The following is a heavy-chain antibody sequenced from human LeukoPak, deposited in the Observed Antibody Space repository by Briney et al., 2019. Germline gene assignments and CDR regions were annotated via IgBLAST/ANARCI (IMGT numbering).Heavy chain of an antibody. Sequence: ASVSVSCKASGYTFTSYDINWVRQAPGQGLEWMGWMNPNSGNTDYAQKFQGRVTMTRNTSISTAYMEVSSLRSEDTAVYYCARGGEGYGSRSYYDNWFDPWGQGTLVTVSS. CDR3: ARGGEGYGSRSYYDNWFDP. V-gene: IGHV1-8*01. J-gene: IGHJ5*02. D-gene: IGHD3-10*01. CDR2: MNPNSGNT. CDR1: GYTFTSYD.